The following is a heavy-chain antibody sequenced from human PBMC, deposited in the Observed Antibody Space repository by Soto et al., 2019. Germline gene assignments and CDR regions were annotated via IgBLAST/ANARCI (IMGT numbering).Heavy chain of an antibody. D-gene: IGHD2-2*02. J-gene: IGHJ4*02. CDR3: ARGGRGKKAGYNGLVSLGY. CDR1: ASRFSYYS. CDR2: IIPIFNST. Sequence: SSVKVSCKVSASRFSYYSIPWVRQGPGGGVAWLGRIIPIFNSTKYAQSFQGRVTITADKSTSTASLELSSLRSDDTAGYYCARGGRGKKAGYNGLVSLGYWGQAILVTAS. V-gene: IGHV1-69*06.